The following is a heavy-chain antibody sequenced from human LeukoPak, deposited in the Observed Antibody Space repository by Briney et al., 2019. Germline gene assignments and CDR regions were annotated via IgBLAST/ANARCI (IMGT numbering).Heavy chain of an antibody. CDR1: GFTFSSYS. Sequence: GGSLRLSCAASGFTFSSYSMNWVRQAPGKGLEWVSYISSSSSTIYYADSVKGRFTISRDNAKNSLYLQMNSLRAEDTAVYYCARDRGYYDSSGYPYFDYWGQGTLVTVSS. CDR3: ARDRGYYDSSGYPYFDY. J-gene: IGHJ4*02. D-gene: IGHD3-22*01. CDR2: ISSSSSTI. V-gene: IGHV3-48*01.